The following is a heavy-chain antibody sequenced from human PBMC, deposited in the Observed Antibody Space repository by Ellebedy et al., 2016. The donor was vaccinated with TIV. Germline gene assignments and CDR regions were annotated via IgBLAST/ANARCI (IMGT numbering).Heavy chain of an antibody. J-gene: IGHJ4*02. V-gene: IGHV4-34*01. Sequence: SETLSLTCAAYGGSFSGYYWSWIRQPPGKGLEWIGEINHSGNTNYNPSLKSRVTISVDTSKNQFSLNLNSVTAADTAAYYCARGGTFSHGLWYFDYWGQGTLVTVSS. CDR1: GGSFSGYY. D-gene: IGHD5-18*01. CDR2: INHSGNT. CDR3: ARGGTFSHGLWYFDY.